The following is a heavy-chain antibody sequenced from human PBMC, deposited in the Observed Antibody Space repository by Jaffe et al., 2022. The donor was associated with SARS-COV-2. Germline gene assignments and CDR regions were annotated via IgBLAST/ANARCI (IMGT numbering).Heavy chain of an antibody. D-gene: IGHD3-10*01. Sequence: QVQLQESGPGLVKPSETLSLTCAVTGYSITSGYFWGWIRQAPGKGLEWIGSINRSGNTYYKASLKSRVTISVDTSKNQFSLKLSSVTAADTAVYYCARADDYYATGTSGLTYYYYMDVWGKGTTVTVSS. J-gene: IGHJ6*03. CDR3: ARADDYYATGTSGLTYYYYMDV. CDR2: INRSGNT. CDR1: GYSITSGYF. V-gene: IGHV4-38-2*01.